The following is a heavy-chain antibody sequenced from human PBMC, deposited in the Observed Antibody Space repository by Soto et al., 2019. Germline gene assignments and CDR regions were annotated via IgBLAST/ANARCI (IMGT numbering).Heavy chain of an antibody. D-gene: IGHD5-18*01. J-gene: IGHJ5*02. CDR1: GYSFNSYW. Sequence: PGESLKISCKGSGYSFNSYWIGWVRQMAGKGLEWMGIIYPGDSDTRYSPSFQGQVTISADKPISTAYLQWSSLKASDTAMYYCARHPLGYSYGYNWFDPWGQGTLVTVSS. V-gene: IGHV5-51*01. CDR2: IYPGDSDT. CDR3: ARHPLGYSYGYNWFDP.